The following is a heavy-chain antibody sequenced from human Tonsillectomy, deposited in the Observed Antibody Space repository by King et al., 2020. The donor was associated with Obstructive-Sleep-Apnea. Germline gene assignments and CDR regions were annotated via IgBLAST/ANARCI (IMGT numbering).Heavy chain of an antibody. CDR1: GFTFATYA. J-gene: IGHJ4*02. V-gene: IGHV3-23*04. CDR2: ISGSTGRT. CDR3: ARSINHADYVRGAFDY. Sequence: VQLVESGGGLVQPGGSLRLSCTASGFTFATYAMNWVRQAPGKGLEWVSVISGSTGRTFYADSVKGRFTISRDNSKNTLYLQMNSLRAEDSAVYSCARSINHADYVRGAFDYWGQGSLVTVSS. D-gene: IGHD4-17*01.